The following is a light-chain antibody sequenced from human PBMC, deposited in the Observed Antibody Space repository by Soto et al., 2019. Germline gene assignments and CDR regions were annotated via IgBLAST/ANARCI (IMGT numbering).Light chain of an antibody. J-gene: IGKJ3*01. V-gene: IGKV3-11*01. CDR3: QKRSNWPSGST. CDR2: DAS. CDR1: QSVSSY. Sequence: EVVLTQSPATLSLSPGERATLSCRASQSVSSYLAWYQQKPGQAPRLLIYDASNRATGIPARFSGSGSGTDFTLTISSREPEDYAVYYCQKRSNWPSGSTFGPGTKVDIK.